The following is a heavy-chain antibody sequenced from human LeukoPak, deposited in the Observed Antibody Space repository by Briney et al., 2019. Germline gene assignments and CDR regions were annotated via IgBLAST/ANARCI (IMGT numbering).Heavy chain of an antibody. J-gene: IGHJ4*02. D-gene: IGHD1-7*01. V-gene: IGHV1-46*01. CDR3: ARDLPGYNWNYGGPDY. CDR2: INPSGGST. CDR1: GYTFTSYY. Sequence: ASVKVSCKASGYTFTSYYMHWVRQAPGQGLEWMGIINPSGGSTSYAQKFQGRVTMTRDMSTSTVYMELSSLRSEDTAVYYCARDLPGYNWNYGGPDYWGQGTLVTVSS.